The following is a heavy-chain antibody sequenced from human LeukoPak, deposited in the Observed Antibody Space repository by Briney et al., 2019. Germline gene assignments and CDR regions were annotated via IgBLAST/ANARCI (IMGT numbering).Heavy chain of an antibody. CDR3: ARGRHYYDSSGYEY. J-gene: IGHJ4*02. D-gene: IGHD3-22*01. CDR2: ISAYNGNT. V-gene: IGHV1-18*01. CDR1: GGTFSSYA. Sequence: GSSVKVSCKASGGTFSSYAISWVRQAPGQGLEWMGWISAYNGNTNYAQKLQGRVTMTTDTSTSTAYMELRSLRSDDTAVYYCARGRHYYDSSGYEYWGQGTLVTVSS.